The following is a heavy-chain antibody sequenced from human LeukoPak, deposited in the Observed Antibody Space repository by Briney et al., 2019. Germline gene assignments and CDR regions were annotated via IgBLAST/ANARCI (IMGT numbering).Heavy chain of an antibody. Sequence: ASVKVSCKASGYTFTSYDINWVRQATGQGLEWMGWMNPNSANTGYAQKFQGRVTITRNTSISTTYMELSSLRFEDTAVYYCARVFVGAKSYFDYWGQGTLVTVSS. J-gene: IGHJ4*02. CDR1: GYTFTSYD. V-gene: IGHV1-8*03. CDR3: ARVFVGAKSYFDY. D-gene: IGHD3-16*01. CDR2: MNPNSANT.